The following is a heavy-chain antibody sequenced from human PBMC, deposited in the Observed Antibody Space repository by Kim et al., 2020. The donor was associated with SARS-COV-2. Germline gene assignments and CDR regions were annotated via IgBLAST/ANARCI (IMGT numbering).Heavy chain of an antibody. CDR1: GFTFSDYY. CDR3: ERDSHEPGDQDY. CDR2: ISSSGSAI. D-gene: IGHD2-2*01. J-gene: IGHJ4*02. Sequence: GGSLRLSCAASGFTFSDYYMSWIRQAPGKGLEWVSYISSSGSAIYSADSVKVRFTINRDNAKNSLYLQMNSLRAEDTAVYYCERDSHEPGDQDYSGQGTLVTVSS. V-gene: IGHV3-11*01.